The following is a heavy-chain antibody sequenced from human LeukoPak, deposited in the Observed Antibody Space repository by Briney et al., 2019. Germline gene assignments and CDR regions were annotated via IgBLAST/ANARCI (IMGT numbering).Heavy chain of an antibody. CDR3: ARLPLGGGPDY. Sequence: SETLSLTCTVSGGSIISSSFWWGWIRQPPGKGLEWIGSIYYSGVSYYNTSLKSRVTISVDTSKNQFSLKLSSVTAADTAVYYCARLPLGGGPDYWGQGTLVTVSS. CDR2: IYYSGVS. V-gene: IGHV4-39*07. CDR1: GGSIISSSFW. D-gene: IGHD4-23*01. J-gene: IGHJ4*02.